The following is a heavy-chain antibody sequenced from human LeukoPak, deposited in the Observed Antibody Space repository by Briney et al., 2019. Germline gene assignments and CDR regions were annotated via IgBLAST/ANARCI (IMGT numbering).Heavy chain of an antibody. D-gene: IGHD1-26*01. V-gene: IGHV4-59*08. J-gene: IGHJ6*02. Sequence: SETLSLTCTASGGSISSYYWSWIRQPPGKGLEWIGYIYHGITNYNPSLKSRVTISVDTSKNQFSLKLTSVTAADTAVYYCARHSSSGSYYGLDVWGQGTTVTVSS. CDR3: ARHSSSGSYYGLDV. CDR2: IYHGIT. CDR1: GGSISSYY.